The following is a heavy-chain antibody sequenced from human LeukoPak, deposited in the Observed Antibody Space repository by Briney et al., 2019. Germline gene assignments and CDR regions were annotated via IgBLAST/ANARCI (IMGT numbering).Heavy chain of an antibody. D-gene: IGHD6-13*01. CDR3: AKSYSSSWKTHFDY. CDR1: GFTFSSYG. V-gene: IGHV3-33*06. Sequence: GGSLRLSCAASGFTFSSYGMHWGRPAPGKGLGWVAVIWYDGSNKYYADSVKGRFTISRDNSKNTLYLQMNSLRAEDTAVYYCAKSYSSSWKTHFDYWGQGTLVTVSS. CDR2: IWYDGSNK. J-gene: IGHJ4*02.